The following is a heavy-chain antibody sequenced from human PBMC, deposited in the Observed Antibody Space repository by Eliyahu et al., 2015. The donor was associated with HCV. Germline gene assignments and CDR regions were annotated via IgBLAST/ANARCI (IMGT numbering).Heavy chain of an antibody. CDR1: GYTLSDYH. CDR2: IGPNSEGT. D-gene: IGHD1-1*01. CDR3: AKETTGAMDV. Sequence: QVQLVQSGAEVKNPGASVKVSCKASGYTLSDYHMPXVRQAPGQGPEWLGCIGPNSEGTIRAQKFQDRVTLARDTSISTAYMEMTRLTYDDTAVYYCAKETTGAMDVWGPGTTVIVSS. J-gene: IGHJ6*02. V-gene: IGHV1-2*02.